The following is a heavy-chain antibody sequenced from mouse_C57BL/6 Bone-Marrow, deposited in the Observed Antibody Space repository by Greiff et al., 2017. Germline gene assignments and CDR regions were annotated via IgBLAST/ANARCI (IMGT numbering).Heavy chain of an antibody. Sequence: QVQLKESGAELVRPGASVTLSCKASGYTFTDYEMHWVKQTPVHGLEWIGAIDPETGGTAYNQKFKGKAILTADKPSSTAYMELRSLTSEDSAVYYCTRGDYDYAWFAYWGQGTLVTVSA. D-gene: IGHD2-4*01. CDR2: IDPETGGT. J-gene: IGHJ3*01. V-gene: IGHV1-15*01. CDR1: GYTFTDYE. CDR3: TRGDYDYAWFAY.